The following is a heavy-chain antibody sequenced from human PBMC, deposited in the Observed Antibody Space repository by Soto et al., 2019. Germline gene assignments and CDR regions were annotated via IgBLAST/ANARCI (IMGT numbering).Heavy chain of an antibody. CDR3: ATQRGGGGY. CDR2: IYSGGYT. CDR1: GFTVSNNY. J-gene: IGHJ4*02. V-gene: IGHV3-53*01. D-gene: IGHD6-25*01. Sequence: EVQLVESGGGLIQPGGSLRLSCAVSGFTVSNNYMSWVRQAPGKGLEGVSVIYSGGYTAYGDSVKGRFTISRDNSKTPLICQMSSRRAGDPAVFYWATQRGGGGYWGQGTLVTVSS.